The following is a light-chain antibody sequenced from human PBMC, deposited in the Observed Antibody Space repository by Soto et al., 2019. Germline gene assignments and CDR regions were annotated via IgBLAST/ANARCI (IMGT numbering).Light chain of an antibody. Sequence: EILLTQSPSTLALSPGDSATLSCRASQSVSKYLAWYQQKPGQAPRLLIYDASNRATDIPARFSGSGSGTDFTLTISSLEHEDFAVYDCQQRSNWHPFTFGQGTRLEIK. V-gene: IGKV3-11*01. CDR3: QQRSNWHPFT. CDR2: DAS. J-gene: IGKJ5*01. CDR1: QSVSKY.